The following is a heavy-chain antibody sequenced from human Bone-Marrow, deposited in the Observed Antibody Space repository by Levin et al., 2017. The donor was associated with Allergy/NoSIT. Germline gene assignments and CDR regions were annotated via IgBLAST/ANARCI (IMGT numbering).Heavy chain of an antibody. D-gene: IGHD3-10*01. Sequence: GESLKISCAASGFTFSGSSMHWVRLASGKGLEWVGRIRSKTDIYATAYAASVRGRFTISRDDSKSTAYLQMNSLKTEDTAIYFCTRSPPEGEHSGTYYYNFYYGMDVWGQGTTVTVSS. CDR2: IRSKTDIYAT. J-gene: IGHJ6*02. V-gene: IGHV3-73*01. CDR3: TRSPPEGEHSGTYYYNFYYGMDV. CDR1: GFTFSGSS.